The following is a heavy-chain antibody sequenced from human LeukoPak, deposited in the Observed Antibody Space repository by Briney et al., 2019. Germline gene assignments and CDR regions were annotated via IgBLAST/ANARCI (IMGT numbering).Heavy chain of an antibody. CDR1: GFTFSSYG. J-gene: IGHJ3*02. D-gene: IGHD3-22*01. V-gene: IGHV3-33*01. CDR2: IWYDGSNK. Sequence: GGALRLSCAASGFTFSSYGMHWVRQAPGKGLEWVAVIWYDGSNKYYADSVKGRFTIPRDNSKNTLYLQMNSLRAEDTAVYYCAREYYDSSGQSAFDIWGQGTMVTVSS. CDR3: AREYYDSSGQSAFDI.